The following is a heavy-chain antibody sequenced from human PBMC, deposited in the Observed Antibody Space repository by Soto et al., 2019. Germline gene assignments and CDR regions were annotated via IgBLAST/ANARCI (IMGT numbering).Heavy chain of an antibody. CDR2: IYYSGST. D-gene: IGHD6-13*01. Sequence: SETLSLTCTVSGGSISSYYWSWIRQPPGKGLEWIGYIYYSGSTNYNPSLKSRVTISVDTSKNQFSLKLSSVTAADTAVYYCARQIPGQAAAGNSWLDPWGQETLVTVSS. CDR1: GGSISSYY. J-gene: IGHJ5*02. CDR3: ARQIPGQAAAGNSWLDP. V-gene: IGHV4-59*08.